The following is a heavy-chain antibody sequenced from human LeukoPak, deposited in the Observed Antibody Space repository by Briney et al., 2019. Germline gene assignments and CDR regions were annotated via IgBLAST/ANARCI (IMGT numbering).Heavy chain of an antibody. Sequence: ETLSLTCTVSNGPTNTYQWIWLRQPPGRGLEWVSFIYSDNTHYSDSVKGRFTISRDNSKNTLYLQMNSLRAEDTAVYYCARRAGAYSHPYDYWGQGTLVTVSS. V-gene: IGHV3-53*01. CDR3: ARRAGAYSHPYDY. J-gene: IGHJ4*02. D-gene: IGHD4/OR15-4a*01. CDR2: IYSDNT. CDR1: NGPTNTYQ.